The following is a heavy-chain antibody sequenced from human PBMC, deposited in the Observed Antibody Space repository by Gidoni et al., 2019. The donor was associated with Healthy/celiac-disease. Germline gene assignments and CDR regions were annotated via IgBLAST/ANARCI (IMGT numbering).Heavy chain of an antibody. D-gene: IGHD2-15*01. CDR1: GGSISSSSYY. CDR2: IYYSGST. Sequence: QLQLQESGPGLVKPSETLSSTGTVSGGSISSSSYYWGWIRQPPGKGLEWMGSIYYSGSTDYNPSLKSRVTISVDTSKNQFSLKLSSVTAADTAVYYCARLVVAATQGAFDIWGQGTMVTVSS. J-gene: IGHJ3*02. V-gene: IGHV4-39*07. CDR3: ARLVVAATQGAFDI.